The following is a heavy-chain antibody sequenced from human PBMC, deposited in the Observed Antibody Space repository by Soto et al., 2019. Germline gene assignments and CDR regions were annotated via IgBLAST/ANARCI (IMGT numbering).Heavy chain of an antibody. D-gene: IGHD1-1*01. Sequence: VASVKVSCKASGGTFSSYTISWVRQAPGQGLEWMGRIIPILGIANYAQKFQGRVTITADKSTSTAYMELSSLRSEDTAVYYCARDQSWHDLVWWFDPWGQGTLVTVSS. CDR2: IIPILGIA. CDR1: GGTFSSYT. J-gene: IGHJ5*02. CDR3: ARDQSWHDLVWWFDP. V-gene: IGHV1-69*04.